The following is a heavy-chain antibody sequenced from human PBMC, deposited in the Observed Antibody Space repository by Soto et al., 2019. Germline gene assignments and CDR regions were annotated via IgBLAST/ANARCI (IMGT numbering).Heavy chain of an antibody. Sequence: PGARLQFLCAASEYSFRSFALAWVRQAQGKGLEWVSDIVDSVDSTYYADSVKGRFTISRDNSKSTLYLQMNSLRAEDTALYYCAKGRSYYYYYGVDVWGQGTTVTVSS. J-gene: IGHJ6*02. V-gene: IGHV3-23*01. CDR3: AKGRSYYYYYGVDV. CDR2: IVDSVDST. CDR1: EYSFRSFA.